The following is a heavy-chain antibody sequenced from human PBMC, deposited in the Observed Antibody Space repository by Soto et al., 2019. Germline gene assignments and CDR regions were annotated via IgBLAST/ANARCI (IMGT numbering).Heavy chain of an antibody. Sequence: QVQLVESGGGVVQPGRSLRLSCAASGFTFSSYGMHWVRQAPSKGLEWVAVISYDGSNKYYADSVKGRFTISRDNSKNTLYLQMNSLRAEDTAVYYCAKKLPGSGSYFDYWGQGTLVTVSS. CDR1: GFTFSSYG. V-gene: IGHV3-30*18. J-gene: IGHJ4*02. CDR3: AKKLPGSGSYFDY. CDR2: ISYDGSNK. D-gene: IGHD3-10*01.